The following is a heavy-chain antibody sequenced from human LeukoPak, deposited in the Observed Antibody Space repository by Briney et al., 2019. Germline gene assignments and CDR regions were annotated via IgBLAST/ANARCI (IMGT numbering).Heavy chain of an antibody. J-gene: IGHJ4*02. Sequence: PSETLSLTCTVSGGSISSSSYYWGWIRQPPGKGLEWIGSIYYSGSTTYNPSLGSRVTISGDTSKKQFSLKLSSVTAADTAVYYCVTYYYGSSAPKRNCWGQGILVTVSS. D-gene: IGHD3-22*01. CDR1: GGSISSSSYY. CDR2: IYYSGST. CDR3: VTYYYGSSAPKRNC. V-gene: IGHV4-39*07.